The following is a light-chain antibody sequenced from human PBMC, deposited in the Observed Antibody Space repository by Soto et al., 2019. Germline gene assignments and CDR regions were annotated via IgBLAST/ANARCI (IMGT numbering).Light chain of an antibody. CDR3: QSYDVSLSAWV. CDR1: SSNLGTGYD. V-gene: IGLV1-40*01. Sequence: QAVVTQPPSVSGAPGQTVSISCTGSSSNLGTGYDVHWYQQFPGRAPKLLIYADNKRPSGVPDRISGSKSGTSASLAMAGLQAEDEANYYCQSYDVSLSAWVFGGGTQLTVL. CDR2: ADN. J-gene: IGLJ3*02.